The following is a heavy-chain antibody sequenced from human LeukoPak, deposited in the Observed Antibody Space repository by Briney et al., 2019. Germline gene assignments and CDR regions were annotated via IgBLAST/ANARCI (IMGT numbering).Heavy chain of an antibody. V-gene: IGHV3-23*01. CDR1: GFTFSSYA. Sequence: GGSLRLSCAASGFTFSSYAMSWVRQAPGKGLEWVSAISGSGGSTYYADSVKGRFTISRDNSKNTLYLQMNGLRAEDTAVYYCAKSGRGMGYFDYWGQGTLVTVSS. CDR2: ISGSGGST. CDR3: AKSGRGMGYFDY. D-gene: IGHD1-14*01. J-gene: IGHJ4*02.